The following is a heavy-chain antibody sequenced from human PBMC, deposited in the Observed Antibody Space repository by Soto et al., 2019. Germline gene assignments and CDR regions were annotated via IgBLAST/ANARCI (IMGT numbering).Heavy chain of an antibody. Sequence: QITLKESGPTLVKPTQTLTLTCTFSGFSLSTSGVGVGWIRQPPGKALEWLALIYWDDDKRYSPSLKSRLTNTKDTSKNQVVLTMTNMDPVDTATYDCAHSWVVAAKTHSPPENYGMDVWGQGTTVTVSS. V-gene: IGHV2-5*02. D-gene: IGHD2-15*01. CDR2: IYWDDDK. CDR3: AHSWVVAAKTHSPPENYGMDV. CDR1: GFSLSTSGVG. J-gene: IGHJ6*02.